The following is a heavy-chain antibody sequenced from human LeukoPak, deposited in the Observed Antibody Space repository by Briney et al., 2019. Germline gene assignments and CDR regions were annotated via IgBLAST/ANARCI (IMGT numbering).Heavy chain of an antibody. Sequence: PGGSLRLSCAASGFTFSSYAMHWVRQAPGKGLEWVAVISYDGSNKYYADSVKGRFTISRDNSKNTLYLQMNSLRAEDTAVYYCATDYGSGSYIDWGQGTLVTVSP. D-gene: IGHD3-10*01. V-gene: IGHV3-30*04. CDR1: GFTFSSYA. CDR2: ISYDGSNK. J-gene: IGHJ4*02. CDR3: ATDYGSGSYID.